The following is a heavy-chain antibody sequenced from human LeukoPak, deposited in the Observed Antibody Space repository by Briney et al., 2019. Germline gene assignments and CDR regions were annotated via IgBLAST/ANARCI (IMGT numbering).Heavy chain of an antibody. CDR3: ARERGSHDFLNWFDP. CDR1: GYTFTSYG. Sequence: ASVKVSCKASGYTFTSYGISWVRQAPGQGLEWMGWISAYNGNTNYAQKLQGRVTMTTDTSTSTAYMELSSLRSEDTAVYYCARERGSHDFLNWFDPWGQGTLVTVSS. V-gene: IGHV1-18*01. J-gene: IGHJ5*02. CDR2: ISAYNGNT. D-gene: IGHD2-21*02.